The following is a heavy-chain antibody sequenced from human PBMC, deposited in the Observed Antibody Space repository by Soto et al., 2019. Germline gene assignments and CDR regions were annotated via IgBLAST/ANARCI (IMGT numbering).Heavy chain of an antibody. Sequence: PGGSLRLSCAASGFTFSDYYMSWIRQAPGKGLEWVSYISSSGSTIYYADSVKGRFTISRDNAKNSLYLQMNSLRAEDTAVYYCARDYCSSTSCYALDAFDIWGQGTMVTVSS. CDR1: GFTFSDYY. CDR3: ARDYCSSTSCYALDAFDI. V-gene: IGHV3-11*01. CDR2: ISSSGSTI. D-gene: IGHD2-2*01. J-gene: IGHJ3*02.